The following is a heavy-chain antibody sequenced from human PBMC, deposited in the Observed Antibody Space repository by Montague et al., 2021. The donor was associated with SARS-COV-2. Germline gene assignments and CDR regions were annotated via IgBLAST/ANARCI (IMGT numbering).Heavy chain of an antibody. CDR1: GGSFSGYY. J-gene: IGHJ4*02. CDR3: ARGSVSRYYDFLTDSRSYFDY. Sequence: SETLSLTCAVYGGSFSGYYWSWIRQPPGTGLEWIGEINHSGSTKYKSSLKSRVTISADTSKKQFSLKMSSVTAADTAVYYCARGSVSRYYDFLTDSRSYFDYWGQGTLVTVSS. D-gene: IGHD3-9*01. CDR2: INHSGST. V-gene: IGHV4-34*01.